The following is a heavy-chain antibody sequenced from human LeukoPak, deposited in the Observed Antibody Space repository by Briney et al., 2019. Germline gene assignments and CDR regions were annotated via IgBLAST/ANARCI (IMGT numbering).Heavy chain of an antibody. CDR3: VREDTPATANY. V-gene: IGHV3-23*01. D-gene: IGHD2-21*02. J-gene: IGHJ4*02. CDR1: GFNFANLA. Sequence: GGSLRLSCAVSGFNFANLAMSWVRQTAGKGLEWVSAISGGGDITYYADSVKGRFTISRDNSKDTLFLQMHSLRPGDTAVYYCVREDTPATANYWGQGTLVTISS. CDR2: ISGGGDIT.